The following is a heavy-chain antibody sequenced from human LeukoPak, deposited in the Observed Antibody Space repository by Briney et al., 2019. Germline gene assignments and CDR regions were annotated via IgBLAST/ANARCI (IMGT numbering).Heavy chain of an antibody. V-gene: IGHV4-39*02. CDR1: GGSISSSSYY. CDR3: AREGALLGYCSSTSCPNFDY. Sequence: PSETLSLTCTVSGGSISSSSYYWGWIRQPPGKGLEWIGSIYYSGSTYYNPSLKSRVTISVDTSKNQFSLKLSSVTAADTAVYYCAREGALLGYCSSTSCPNFDYWGQGTLVTVSS. CDR2: IYYSGST. D-gene: IGHD2-2*01. J-gene: IGHJ4*02.